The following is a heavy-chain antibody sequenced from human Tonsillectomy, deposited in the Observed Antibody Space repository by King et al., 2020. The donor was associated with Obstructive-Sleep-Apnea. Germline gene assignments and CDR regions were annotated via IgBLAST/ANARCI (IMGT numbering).Heavy chain of an antibody. CDR3: ARKNPTYYYDSSGYDDAFDI. J-gene: IGHJ3*02. CDR1: GGSISSYY. CDR2: IYYSGST. V-gene: IGHV4-59*01. D-gene: IGHD3-22*01. Sequence: MQLQESGPGLVKPSETLSLTCTVSGGSISSYYWSWIRQPPGKGLEWIGYIYYSGSTNYNPSLKSRVTISVDTSKNPFSLKLSSVTAADTAVYYCARKNPTYYYDSSGYDDAFDIWGQGTMVTVSS.